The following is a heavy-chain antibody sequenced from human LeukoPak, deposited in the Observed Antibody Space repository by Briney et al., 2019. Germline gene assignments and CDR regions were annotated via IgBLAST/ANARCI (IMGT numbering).Heavy chain of an antibody. Sequence: SETLSLTCTVSGSMYNYYWSWIRQPPGKGLEWIGYIHYSGSTNYNPSLKSRVTMSLDTSKNQFSLKLNSLTAADTAVYYCTRLGSGRMYYLDLWGQGTLVIVSS. CDR2: IHYSGST. CDR3: TRLGSGRMYYLDL. CDR1: GSMYNYY. D-gene: IGHD3-10*01. J-gene: IGHJ4*02. V-gene: IGHV4-59*12.